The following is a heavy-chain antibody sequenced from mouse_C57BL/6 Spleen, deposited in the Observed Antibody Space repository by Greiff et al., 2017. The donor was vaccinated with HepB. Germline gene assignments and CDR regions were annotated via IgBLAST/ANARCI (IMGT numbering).Heavy chain of an antibody. V-gene: IGHV1-22*01. CDR3: AGSSLDYFDY. D-gene: IGHD1-1*01. J-gene: IGHJ2*01. Sequence: EVQLVESGPELVKPGASVKMSCKASGYTFTDYNMHWVKQSHGKSLEWIGYINPNNGGTSYNQKFKGKATLTVNKSSSTAYMELRSLTSEDSAVYYCAGSSLDYFDYWGQGTTLTVSS. CDR1: GYTFTDYN. CDR2: INPNNGGT.